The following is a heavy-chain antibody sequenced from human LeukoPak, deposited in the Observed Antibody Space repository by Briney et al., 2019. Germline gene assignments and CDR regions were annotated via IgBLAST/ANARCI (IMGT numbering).Heavy chain of an antibody. D-gene: IGHD3-22*01. J-gene: IGHJ4*02. Sequence: SETLSLTCAVSGGSISSSNWWSWVRQPPGKGLEWIGEIYHSGSTNYNPSLKSRVTISVDKSKNQFSLKLSSVTAADTAVYYCARTYYYDSSVNDRDDYWGQGTLVTV. CDR2: IYHSGST. CDR3: ARTYYYDSSVNDRDDY. CDR1: GGSISSSNW. V-gene: IGHV4-4*02.